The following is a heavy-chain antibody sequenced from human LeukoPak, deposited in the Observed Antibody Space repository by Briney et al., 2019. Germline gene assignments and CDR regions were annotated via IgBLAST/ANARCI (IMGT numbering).Heavy chain of an antibody. Sequence: GGSLRLSCAASGFTFDDYGMNWVRQAPGKGLEWVSSISSSSSYIYYADSVKGRFTISRDNAKNSLYLQMNSLRAEDTAVYYCARGDTAMVCDYWGQGTLVTVSS. J-gene: IGHJ4*02. CDR1: GFTFDDYG. CDR2: ISSSSSYI. D-gene: IGHD5-18*01. V-gene: IGHV3-21*01. CDR3: ARGDTAMVCDY.